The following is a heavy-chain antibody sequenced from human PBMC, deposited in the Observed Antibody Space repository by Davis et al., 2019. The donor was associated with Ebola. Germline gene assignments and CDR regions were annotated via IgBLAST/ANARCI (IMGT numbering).Heavy chain of an antibody. J-gene: IGHJ4*02. V-gene: IGHV1-46*01. Sequence: ASVKVSCKASRYTFTSYYMHWVRQAPGQGLEWMGLINPSGGSTSYAQKFQGRVTMTRDTSTSTVYMELSSLRFEDTAVYYCAGSWRTATLAYWGQGTLVTVSS. D-gene: IGHD6-13*01. CDR3: AGSWRTATLAY. CDR2: INPSGGST. CDR1: RYTFTSYY.